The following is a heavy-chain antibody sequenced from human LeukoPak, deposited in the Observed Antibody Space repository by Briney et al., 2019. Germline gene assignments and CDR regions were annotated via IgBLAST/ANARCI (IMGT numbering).Heavy chain of an antibody. CDR1: GFTLSSYG. CDR2: IWYDGSNK. CDR3: ARGSIYYDSSGYYSFDAFDI. V-gene: IGHV3-33*01. Sequence: PGGSLRLSCAAPGFTLSSYGTHWVRQAPGKGLEWVAVIWYDGSNKYYADSAKGRVTLSRDNSKNTLYLKMNRLRAEDTAVYYCARGSIYYDSSGYYSFDAFDIWGQGTMVTVSS. J-gene: IGHJ3*02. D-gene: IGHD3-22*01.